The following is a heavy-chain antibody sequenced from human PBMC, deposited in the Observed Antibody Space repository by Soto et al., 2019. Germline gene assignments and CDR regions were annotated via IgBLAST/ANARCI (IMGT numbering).Heavy chain of an antibody. CDR3: ARGRYGDY. CDR1: GYAFTNYG. J-gene: IGHJ4*02. D-gene: IGHD1-1*01. V-gene: IGHV1-18*01. Sequence: SGAEVTKPGASVKVSCTGSGYAFTNYGITWVRQAPGQGLEWMGWISAHNGNTNYAQKLQGRVTVTRDTSTSTAYMELRSLRSDDTAVYYCARGRYGDYWGQGALVTVSS. CDR2: ISAHNGNT.